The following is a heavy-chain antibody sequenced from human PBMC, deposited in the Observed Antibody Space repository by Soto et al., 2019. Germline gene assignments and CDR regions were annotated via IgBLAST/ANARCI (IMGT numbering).Heavy chain of an antibody. D-gene: IGHD5-12*01. J-gene: IGHJ4*02. CDR1: GYTFTGYH. CDR2: INPNSGGT. Sequence: AAAVKVSCKASGYTFTGYHMHWVLQAPGQGLEWMGGINPNSGGTNYAQKFQGRVTMTRDTSISTAYMELSRLRSDDTAVYYCARAYGRDGYNLRYWGQGTLVTVSS. CDR3: ARAYGRDGYNLRY. V-gene: IGHV1-2*02.